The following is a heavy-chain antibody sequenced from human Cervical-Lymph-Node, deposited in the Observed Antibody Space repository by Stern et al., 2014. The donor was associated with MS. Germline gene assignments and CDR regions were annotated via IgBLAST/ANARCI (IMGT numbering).Heavy chain of an antibody. CDR2: IWYDGSNK. D-gene: IGHD3-22*01. CDR1: GFTFSSYG. V-gene: IGHV3-33*01. Sequence: VQLVESGGGVVQPGRSLRLSCAASGFTFSSYGMHWVRQAPAKGLEWVAVIWYDGSNKYYADSVKGRFTISRDNSKNTLYLQMNSLRAEDTAVYYCARGFYDSSGYYFDYWGQGTLVTVSS. CDR3: ARGFYDSSGYYFDY. J-gene: IGHJ4*02.